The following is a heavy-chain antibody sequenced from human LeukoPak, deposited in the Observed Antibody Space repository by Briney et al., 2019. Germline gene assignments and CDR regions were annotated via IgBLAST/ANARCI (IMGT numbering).Heavy chain of an antibody. CDR1: GFSFGSYS. Sequence: GSLRLSCGASGFSFGSYSMNWVRQAPGKALEWVSSIMSSSRNIYYADSVKGRFTISRDNAKNSLYLQLSSLRAEDTAVYYCATTRAPSNGRVLYYMDVWGKGTTVTVSS. J-gene: IGHJ6*03. D-gene: IGHD3-3*01. CDR2: IMSSSRNI. V-gene: IGHV3-21*01. CDR3: ATTRAPSNGRVLYYMDV.